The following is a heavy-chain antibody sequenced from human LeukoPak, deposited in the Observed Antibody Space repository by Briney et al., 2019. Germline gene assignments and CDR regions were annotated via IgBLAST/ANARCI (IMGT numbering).Heavy chain of an antibody. J-gene: IGHJ4*02. CDR1: GFTFRSYE. CDR2: IRSKAYGGTT. V-gene: IGHV3-49*04. D-gene: IGHD1-26*01. Sequence: GGSLRLSCEDSGFTFRSYEMTWVRQAPGKGLEWVGFIRSKAYGGTTEYAASVKGRFTISRDDSKSIAYLQMNSLKTEDTAVYHCASRSGRQWLPYFDYWGQGTLVTVSS. CDR3: ASRSGRQWLPYFDY.